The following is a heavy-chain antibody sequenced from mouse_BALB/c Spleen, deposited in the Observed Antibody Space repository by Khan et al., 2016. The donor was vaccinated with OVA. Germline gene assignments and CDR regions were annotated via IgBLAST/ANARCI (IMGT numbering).Heavy chain of an antibody. Sequence: EVQLVESGPGLVKPSQSLSLTCTVTGYSITSGYGWNWLRQFPGNKLEWMGYISYSGSTNYNPSLTSRISITRDTSKNQFFLQLNSVNTEDTATYYCDRTARIKYWGQGTTLTVSS. CDR3: DRTARIKY. J-gene: IGHJ2*01. CDR2: ISYSGST. D-gene: IGHD1-2*01. CDR1: GYSITSGYG. V-gene: IGHV3-2*02.